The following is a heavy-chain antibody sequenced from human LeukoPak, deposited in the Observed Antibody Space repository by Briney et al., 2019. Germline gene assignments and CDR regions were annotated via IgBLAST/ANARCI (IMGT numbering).Heavy chain of an antibody. CDR2: IYYSGST. Sequence: PSDTLSLTCTVSGGSISSYYWSWIRHPPGKGLELIGYIYYSGSTNYNPSLRSRVTISLEKSKHQSSLNLTSVTAADTAVYYCASNPGTVFDYCGQGALVTASS. V-gene: IGHV4-59*07. D-gene: IGHD1-26*01. J-gene: IGHJ4*02. CDR1: GGSISSYY. CDR3: ASNPGTVFDY.